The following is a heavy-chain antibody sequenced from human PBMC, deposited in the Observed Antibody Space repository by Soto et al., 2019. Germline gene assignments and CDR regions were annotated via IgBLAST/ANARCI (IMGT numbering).Heavy chain of an antibody. CDR2: VWYDGST. V-gene: IGHV4-59*12. Sequence: SETKSLTCTVSGGYISHYCLSWIRQPTGKGLEWIGYVWYDGSTNYNPSLKSRVTISLDTSKNHFSLRLNSVTAADTAIYYCASLDTSGWYFDEWGQGTRVTVSS. J-gene: IGHJ4*02. CDR3: ASLDTSGWYFDE. D-gene: IGHD6-19*01. CDR1: GGYISHYC.